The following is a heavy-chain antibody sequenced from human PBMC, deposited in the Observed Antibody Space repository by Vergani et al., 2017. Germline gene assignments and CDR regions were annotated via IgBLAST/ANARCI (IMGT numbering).Heavy chain of an antibody. CDR2: INHSGST. D-gene: IGHD3-3*01. CDR1: GGSFSGYY. CDR3: ARDKRLLEWLLTPHVYYYYGMDV. Sequence: QVQLQQWGAGLLKPSETLSLTCAVYGGSFSGYYWSWIRQPPGKGLEWIGEINHSGSTNYNPSLKSRVTISVDTSKNQFSLKLSSVTAADPAVYYCARDKRLLEWLLTPHVYYYYGMDVWGQGTTVTVS. V-gene: IGHV4-34*01. J-gene: IGHJ6*02.